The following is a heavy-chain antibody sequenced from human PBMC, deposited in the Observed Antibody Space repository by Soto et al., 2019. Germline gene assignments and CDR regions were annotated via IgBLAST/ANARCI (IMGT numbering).Heavy chain of an antibody. Sequence: ETLSLTCAVSGGSISSSYWWSWVRQPPGKGLEWIGEIYHSGSTNYNPSLKSRVTISLDKSKNQFSLKMSSVTAADTAVYYCARGGDYRFDYWGQGTLVTVSS. CDR3: ARGGDYRFDY. D-gene: IGHD4-17*01. J-gene: IGHJ4*02. CDR1: GGSISSSYW. CDR2: IYHSGST. V-gene: IGHV4-4*02.